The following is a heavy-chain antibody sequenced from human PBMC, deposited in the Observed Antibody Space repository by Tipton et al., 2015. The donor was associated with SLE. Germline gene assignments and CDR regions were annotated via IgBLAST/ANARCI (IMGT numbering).Heavy chain of an antibody. J-gene: IGHJ4*02. CDR3: TRGSSSDY. CDR2: IYHSGST. D-gene: IGHD6-13*01. CDR1: GYSISSAYY. V-gene: IGHV4-38-2*02. Sequence: TLSLTCTVSGYSISSAYYWSWIRQPPGKGLEWIGSIYHSGSTYYNPSLKSRVTISVDTSKNQFSLKLTSVTAADTAVYYCTRGSSSDYWGQGTLVTVSS.